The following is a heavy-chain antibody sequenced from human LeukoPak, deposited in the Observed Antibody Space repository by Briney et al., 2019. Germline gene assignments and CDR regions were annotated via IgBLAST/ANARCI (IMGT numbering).Heavy chain of an antibody. J-gene: IGHJ4*02. Sequence: PSETLSLTSTVSGGSISSGDYYWSWIRQPPGKGLEWIGYIYYSGSTYYNPSLKSRVTISVDTSKNQFSLKLSSVTAADAAVYYCARDRLQSNYFDYWGQGTLVTVSS. V-gene: IGHV4-30-4*08. CDR1: GGSISSGDYY. CDR3: ARDRLQSNYFDY. D-gene: IGHD3-16*02. CDR2: IYYSGST.